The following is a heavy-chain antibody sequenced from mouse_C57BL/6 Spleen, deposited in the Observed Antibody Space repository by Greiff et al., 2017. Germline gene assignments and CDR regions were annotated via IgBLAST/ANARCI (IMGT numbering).Heavy chain of an antibody. D-gene: IGHD1-1*01. V-gene: IGHV1-61*01. CDR3: ARGFTTVVATYYFDY. J-gene: IGHJ2*01. Sequence: VQLQQPGAELVRPGSSVKLSCKASGYTFTSYWMDWVKQRPGQGLEWIGNIYPSDSETHYNQKFKDKATLTVAKSSSTDYMQLSSLTSEDSAVYYCARGFTTVVATYYFDYWGQGTTLTVSS. CDR2: IYPSDSET. CDR1: GYTFTSYW.